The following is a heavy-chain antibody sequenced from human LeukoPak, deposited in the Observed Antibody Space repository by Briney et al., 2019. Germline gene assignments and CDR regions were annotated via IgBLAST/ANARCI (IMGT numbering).Heavy chain of an antibody. D-gene: IGHD3-22*01. J-gene: IGHJ6*03. CDR1: GYTFTGYY. CDR3: AREFAPVVIAVYYYYYMDV. CDR2: INPNSGGT. V-gene: IGHV1-2*02. Sequence: ASVKVSCKASGYTFTGYYMHWVRQAPGQGLEWMGWINPNSGGTNYAQKFQGRVTMTRDTSISTAYMELSRLRSDDTAVYYCAREFAPVVIAVYYYYYMDVRGKGTTVTVSS.